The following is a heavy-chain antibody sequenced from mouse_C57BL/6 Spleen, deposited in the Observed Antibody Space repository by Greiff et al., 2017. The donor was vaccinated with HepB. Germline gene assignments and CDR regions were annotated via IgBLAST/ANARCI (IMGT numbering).Heavy chain of an antibody. V-gene: IGHV5-6*01. Sequence: EVQRVESGGDLVKPGGSLKLSCAASGFTFSSYGMSWVRQTPDKRLEWVATISSGGSYTYYPDSVKGRFTISRDNAKNTLYLQMSSLKSEDTAMYYCATSYSNPFDYWGQGTTLTVSS. CDR3: ATSYSNPFDY. CDR2: ISSGGSYT. J-gene: IGHJ2*01. CDR1: GFTFSSYG. D-gene: IGHD2-5*01.